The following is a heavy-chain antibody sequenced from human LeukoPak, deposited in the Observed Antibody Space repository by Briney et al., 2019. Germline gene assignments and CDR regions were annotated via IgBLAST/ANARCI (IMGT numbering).Heavy chain of an antibody. CDR2: ISGGGGST. V-gene: IGHV3-23*01. CDR3: AKAGCTSTSCSYHYYYGMDV. J-gene: IGHJ6*02. D-gene: IGHD2-2*01. CDR1: GFTFSSHA. Sequence: GGSLRLSCAASGFTFSSHAMSWVRQAPGEGLEWVSTISGGGGSTYNADSVKGRFTISRDNSKNTLYLQMNSLRAEDTAVYYCAKAGCTSTSCSYHYYYGMDVWGQGTTVTVSS.